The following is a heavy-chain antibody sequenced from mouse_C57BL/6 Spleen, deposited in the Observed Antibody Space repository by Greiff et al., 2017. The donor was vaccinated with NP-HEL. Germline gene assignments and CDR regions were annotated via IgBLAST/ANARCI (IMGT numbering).Heavy chain of an antibody. Sequence: QVQLQQPGAELVKPGASVKLSCKASGYTFTSYWMQWVKQRPGQGLEWIGEIDPSDSYTNYNQKFEGKATLTVDTSSSTAYMQLSSLTSEDSAVYYCARKYYGSSKLYYFDYWGQGTTLTVSS. CDR3: ARKYYGSSKLYYFDY. V-gene: IGHV1-50*01. CDR2: IDPSDSYT. D-gene: IGHD1-1*01. J-gene: IGHJ2*01. CDR1: GYTFTSYW.